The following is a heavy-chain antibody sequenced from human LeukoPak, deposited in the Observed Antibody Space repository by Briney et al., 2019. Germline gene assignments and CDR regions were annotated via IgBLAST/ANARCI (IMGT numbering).Heavy chain of an antibody. CDR1: GGSFSGYY. V-gene: IGHV4-34*01. D-gene: IGHD5-18*01. J-gene: IGHJ4*02. CDR2: INHSGST. Sequence: SETLSLTCAVYGGSFSGYYWSWIRQPPGKGLEWIGEINHSGSTNYNPSLKSRVTISVDTSKNQFSLKLSSMTAADTAVYYCARWRGYSYGGGSSDYWGQGTLVTVSS. CDR3: ARWRGYSYGGGSSDY.